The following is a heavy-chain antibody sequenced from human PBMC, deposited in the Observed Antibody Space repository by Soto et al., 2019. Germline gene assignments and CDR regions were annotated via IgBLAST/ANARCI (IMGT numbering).Heavy chain of an antibody. Sequence: GESLKISCKGSGYSFTSYWIGWVRQMPGKGLEWMGIIYPGDSDTRYSPSFQGQVTISADKSISTAYLQWSSLKASDTAMYYCARHCSGGSCYSEVWLGSYYYMDVWGKGTTVTVSS. CDR1: GYSFTSYW. CDR2: IYPGDSDT. V-gene: IGHV5-51*01. D-gene: IGHD2-15*01. J-gene: IGHJ6*03. CDR3: ARHCSGGSCYSEVWLGSYYYMDV.